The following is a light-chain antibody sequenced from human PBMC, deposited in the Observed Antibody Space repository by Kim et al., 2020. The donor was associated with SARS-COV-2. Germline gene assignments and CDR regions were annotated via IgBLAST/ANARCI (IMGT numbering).Light chain of an antibody. CDR1: QSVSNSY. CDR2: GAS. CDR3: QQYGSSPLT. Sequence: SPGERATLSCRASQSVSNSYLAWYQQKPGQAPRLLIYGASSRATGIPDRCSGSGSGTDFTFSISRLESEDFAVYYCQQYGSSPLTFGGGTKVDIK. V-gene: IGKV3-20*01. J-gene: IGKJ4*01.